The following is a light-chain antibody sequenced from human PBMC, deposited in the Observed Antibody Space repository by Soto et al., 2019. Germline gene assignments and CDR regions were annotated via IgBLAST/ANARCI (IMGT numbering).Light chain of an antibody. CDR1: QSVDND. Sequence: EIVMTQSPATLSVSPGDRATLSCRASQSVDNDLAWYQQKPGQPPRLLIYDASTRATGIPARFSGSQSGTDFTLTISRLEPEDFAVYFCQHHGYLIGFGGGTKLESK. J-gene: IGKJ4*01. CDR3: QHHGYLIG. V-gene: IGKV3D-15*01. CDR2: DAS.